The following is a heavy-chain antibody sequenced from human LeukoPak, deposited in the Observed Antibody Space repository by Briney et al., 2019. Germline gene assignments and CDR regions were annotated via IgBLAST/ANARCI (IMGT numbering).Heavy chain of an antibody. D-gene: IGHD6-13*01. CDR3: AKDRSSSWTWTIDY. Sequence: PGGSLRLSCAAPGFAFSSNGMHWVRKAPGKGLEWVALISYDGSNKYYADSVKGRFTISRDNSKNTLYLQMNSLRAEDTAVYYCAKDRSSSWTWTIDYWGQGTLVTVSS. CDR1: GFAFSSNG. J-gene: IGHJ4*02. V-gene: IGHV3-30*18. CDR2: ISYDGSNK.